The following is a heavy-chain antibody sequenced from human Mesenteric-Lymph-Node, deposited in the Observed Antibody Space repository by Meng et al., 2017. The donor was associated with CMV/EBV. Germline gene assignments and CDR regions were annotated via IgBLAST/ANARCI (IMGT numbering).Heavy chain of an antibody. CDR1: GFSFSNYA. Sequence: GESLKISCAASGFSFSNYAMSWVRQAPGKGLDWVSVIGGSGVSTHYADSVKGRFTISRDNSKNTLYLQMNSLRAEDTAVYYCAKGDIVVIPAALDYWGQGTLVTVSS. CDR2: IGGSGVST. CDR3: AKGDIVVIPAALDY. V-gene: IGHV3-23*01. J-gene: IGHJ4*02. D-gene: IGHD2-2*01.